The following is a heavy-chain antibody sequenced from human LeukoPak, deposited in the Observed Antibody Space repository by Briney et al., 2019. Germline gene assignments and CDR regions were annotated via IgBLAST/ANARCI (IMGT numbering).Heavy chain of an antibody. J-gene: IGHJ4*01. V-gene: IGHV4-59*08. CDR3: ARHGTISSDSYFDY. CDR2: IHNSGRT. D-gene: IGHD1-14*01. Sequence: ETESLTCSVSGGSVSSYYWSWIRQSPGKGLEWIGYIHNSGRTNYNPSLKSRVTGFVDTSKNQVNLRLSSVTAADTAVYYCARHGTISSDSYFDYWGQGTMVTVSS. CDR1: GGSVSSYY.